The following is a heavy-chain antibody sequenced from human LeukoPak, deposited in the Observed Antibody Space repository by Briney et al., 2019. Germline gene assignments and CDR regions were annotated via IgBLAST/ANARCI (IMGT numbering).Heavy chain of an antibody. D-gene: IGHD4-17*01. Sequence: SVKVSCKASGGTFSSYAISWVRQAPGQGLEWMGGIIPIFGTANYAQKFQGRVTITADESTSTAYMELSSLRSEDTAVYYCATMTTVATFPPHYFDYWGQGTLVTVSS. CDR3: ATMTTVATFPPHYFDY. CDR1: GGTFSSYA. J-gene: IGHJ4*02. V-gene: IGHV1-69*13. CDR2: IIPIFGTA.